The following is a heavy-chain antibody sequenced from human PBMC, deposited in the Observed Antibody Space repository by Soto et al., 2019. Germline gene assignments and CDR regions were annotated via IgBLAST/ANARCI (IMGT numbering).Heavy chain of an antibody. CDR2: IKSKTDGGTT. Sequence: PGGSLRLSCAASGCTFSNAWMSWVRQAPGKGLEWVGRIKSKTDGGTTDYAAPVKGRFTISRDDSKNTLYLQMNSLKTEDTAVYYCTTTTVTTLDYFDYWGQGTLVTVSS. V-gene: IGHV3-15*01. CDR1: GCTFSNAW. J-gene: IGHJ4*02. CDR3: TTTTVTTLDYFDY. D-gene: IGHD4-17*01.